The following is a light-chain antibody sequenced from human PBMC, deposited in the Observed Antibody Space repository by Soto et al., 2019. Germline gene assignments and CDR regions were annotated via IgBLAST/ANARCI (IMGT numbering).Light chain of an antibody. CDR2: GAS. Sequence: EIVMTQSPATLSVSPGERATLSCRASQSIRTNLAWFQHKPGQAPRLLIYGASSRATGIPDRFSGSGSGTDFTLTISRLEPEDFAVYYCQQYGSSPRTFGQGAKVDIK. V-gene: IGKV3-20*01. J-gene: IGKJ1*01. CDR3: QQYGSSPRT. CDR1: QSIRTN.